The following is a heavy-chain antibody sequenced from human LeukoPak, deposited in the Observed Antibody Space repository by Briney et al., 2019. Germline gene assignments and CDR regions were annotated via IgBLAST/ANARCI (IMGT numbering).Heavy chain of an antibody. CDR3: ARVGRYSGSYSDFDY. J-gene: IGHJ4*02. V-gene: IGHV3-11*04. D-gene: IGHD1-26*01. CDR2: ISSSGSTI. CDR1: GFSFNYFW. Sequence: GGSLRLSCAASGFSFNYFWMTWVRQAPGKGLEWVSYISSSGSTIYYADSVKGRFTISRDNAKNSLYLQMNSLRAEDTAVYYCARVGRYSGSYSDFDYWGQGTLVTVSS.